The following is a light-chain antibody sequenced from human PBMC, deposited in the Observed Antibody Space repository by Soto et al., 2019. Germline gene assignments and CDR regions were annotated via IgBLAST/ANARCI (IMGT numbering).Light chain of an antibody. CDR3: QQRSNWPVT. CDR2: DAS. CDR1: QSVSSD. J-gene: IGKJ1*01. Sequence: EIVVTQSPGTLSLYPRERATLSSRASQSVSSDLPWYQKKPGQAPRPLIYDASTMATGISARFSGSGSRTDLSISIRSLEPEDFAVYYCQQRSNWPVTYSQGTKV. V-gene: IGKV3-11*01.